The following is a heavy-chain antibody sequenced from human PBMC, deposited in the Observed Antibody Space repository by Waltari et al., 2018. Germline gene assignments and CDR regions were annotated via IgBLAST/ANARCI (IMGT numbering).Heavy chain of an antibody. V-gene: IGHV3-74*01. CDR2: ISTDGSGA. J-gene: IGHJ4*02. D-gene: IGHD1-26*01. CDR1: GLTFSTYW. Sequence: EVQLVESGGGLVQPGGSLRLACAASGLTFSTYWMPWVRQVHGKGLVWVSRISTDGSGANYADSVQGRFTSSRDNAKNILYLQMNSLRAEDTAVYYCARGPVSGSGSYYVGDYWGQGTLVTVSS. CDR3: ARGPVSGSGSYYVGDY.